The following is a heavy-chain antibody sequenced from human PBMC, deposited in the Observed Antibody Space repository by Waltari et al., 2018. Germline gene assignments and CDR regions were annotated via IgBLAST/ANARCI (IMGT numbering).Heavy chain of an antibody. Sequence: EVQLVESGGGLVQPGRSLRLSCAASGFTFDDYAMHWVRQAPGKGLEWVSGISWNSGSIGYADSVKVRFTISRDNAKNSLYLQMNSLRAEDTALYYCAKSPLLVVIAHLFDYWGQGTLVTVSS. V-gene: IGHV3-9*01. CDR2: ISWNSGSI. CDR3: AKSPLLVVIAHLFDY. D-gene: IGHD2-21*01. CDR1: GFTFDDYA. J-gene: IGHJ4*02.